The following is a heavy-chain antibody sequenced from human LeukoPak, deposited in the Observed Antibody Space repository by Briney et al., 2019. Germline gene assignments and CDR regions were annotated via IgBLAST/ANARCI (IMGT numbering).Heavy chain of an antibody. Sequence: GESLKISFQGSGYSFNSLWIGWVRPTPEKGLEWMGIIYPGDSDTRYSPSFQGQVTISADKSISTAYLQWSSLKASDTAMYYCASPNFWSGYYSHASDMWGQGTMVTVSS. CDR3: ASPNFWSGYYSHASDM. D-gene: IGHD3-3*01. J-gene: IGHJ3*02. V-gene: IGHV5-51*01. CDR1: GYSFNSLW. CDR2: IYPGDSDT.